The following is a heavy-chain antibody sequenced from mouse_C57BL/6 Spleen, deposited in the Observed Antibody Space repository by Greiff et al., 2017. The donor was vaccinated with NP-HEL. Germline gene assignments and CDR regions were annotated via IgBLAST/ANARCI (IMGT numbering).Heavy chain of an antibody. CDR2: INPNNGGT. D-gene: IGHD1-1*01. CDR1: GYTFTDYN. V-gene: IGHV1-22*01. Sequence: VQLKQSGPELVKPGASVKMSCKASGYTFTDYNMHWVKQSHGKSLVWIGYINPNNGGTSYNQKFKGKATLTVNKSSSTAYMELRSLTSEDSAVYYCASSYYYGSSDWYFDVWGTGTTVTVSS. J-gene: IGHJ1*03. CDR3: ASSYYYGSSDWYFDV.